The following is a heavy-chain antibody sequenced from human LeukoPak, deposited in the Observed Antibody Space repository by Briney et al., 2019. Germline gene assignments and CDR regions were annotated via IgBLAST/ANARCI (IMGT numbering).Heavy chain of an antibody. J-gene: IGHJ4*02. CDR3: ARDGSPRYTYGLRH. CDR2: ISPYGGST. D-gene: IGHD5-18*01. V-gene: IGHV1-18*01. CDR1: GYTFITYG. Sequence: ASVKVSCKAIGYTFITYGISWVRQAPGQGLEWMGWISPYGGSTKFAQKFQGRVTMSTETSRNTAYMELRSLRSDDTAVYYCARDGSPRYTYGLRHWGQGTLVTVSS.